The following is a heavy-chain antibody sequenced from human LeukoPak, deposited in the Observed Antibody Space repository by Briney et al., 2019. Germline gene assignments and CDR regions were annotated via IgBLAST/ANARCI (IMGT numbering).Heavy chain of an antibody. Sequence: GGSLRLSCAVSGFTLSDHFMDWARQAPGKGLQWVGRTRNKANSYTTEYAASVKGRFTISRDDSKNSLYLQMDSLKTEDTAVYYCARVMTSVGGWGQRTLVTISS. D-gene: IGHD3-16*01. J-gene: IGHJ4*02. V-gene: IGHV3-72*01. CDR3: ARVMTSVGG. CDR2: TRNKANSYTT. CDR1: GFTLSDHF.